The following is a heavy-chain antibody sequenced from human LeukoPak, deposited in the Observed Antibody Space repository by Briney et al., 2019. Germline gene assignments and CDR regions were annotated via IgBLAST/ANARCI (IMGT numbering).Heavy chain of an antibody. D-gene: IGHD3-22*01. CDR1: GFTFSSYG. V-gene: IGHV3-23*01. CDR3: ARGDSGIVVVITVSWALDY. CDR2: ISPSGDIT. Sequence: GGSLRLSCAASGFTFSSYGMSWVRQAPGKGLEWVSGISPSGDITYYADSVKGRFTISRDNSKSALYLQMNGLRAEDTAVYYCARGDSGIVVVITVSWALDYWGQGTLVTVSS. J-gene: IGHJ4*02.